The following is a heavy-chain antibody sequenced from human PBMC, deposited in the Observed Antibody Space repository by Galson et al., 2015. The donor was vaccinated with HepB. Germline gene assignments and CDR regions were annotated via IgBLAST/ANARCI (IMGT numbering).Heavy chain of an antibody. CDR1: GFTFSNYA. D-gene: IGHD6-19*01. CDR2: ITPSGDNT. J-gene: IGHJ4*02. V-gene: IGHV3-23*01. CDR3: AKVFPEKTDGWYRQALYYFDS. Sequence: SLRLSCAASGFTFSNYAINWVRQAPGKGLEWISAITPSGDNTYSADSMKGRFTISRDNSRNPLFLQMNSLRAGDTAIYFCAKVFPEKTDGWYRQALYYFDSWGQGTRVTVSS.